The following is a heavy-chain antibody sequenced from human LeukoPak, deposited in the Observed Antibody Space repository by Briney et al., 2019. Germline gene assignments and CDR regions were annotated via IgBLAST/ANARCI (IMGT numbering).Heavy chain of an antibody. V-gene: IGHV3-30*18. Sequence: GRSLRLSCAASGFTFSSYGMHWVRQAPGKGLEWVAVTSYDGSNKYYADSVKGRFTISRDNSKNTLYLQMNSLRAEDTAVYYCAKKWVDGYPMDVWGQGTTVTVSS. D-gene: IGHD5-18*01. CDR3: AKKWVDGYPMDV. J-gene: IGHJ6*02. CDR1: GFTFSSYG. CDR2: TSYDGSNK.